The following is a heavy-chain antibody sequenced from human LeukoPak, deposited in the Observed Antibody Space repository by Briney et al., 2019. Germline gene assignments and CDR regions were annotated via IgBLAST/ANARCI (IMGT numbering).Heavy chain of an antibody. V-gene: IGHV1-46*03. CDR3: AAHLQNWGPFDY. CDR1: AYTFTGYY. CDR2: INPSGTGT. D-gene: IGHD7-27*01. Sequence: ASVKVSCKASAYTFTGYYMHWVRQAPGQGLEWMGTINPSGTGTNYAQKFQGRVTMTRDTSTSTVYIELSGLRSEDTAVYYCAAHLQNWGPFDYWGQGTLVTVSS. J-gene: IGHJ4*02.